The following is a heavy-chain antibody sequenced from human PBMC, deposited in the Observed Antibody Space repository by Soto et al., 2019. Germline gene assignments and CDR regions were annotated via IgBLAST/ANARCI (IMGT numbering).Heavy chain of an antibody. Sequence: ASVKVSCKASGYTFTGYAMHWVRQAPGQRLEWMGWINAGNGNTKYSQKFQGRVTITRDTSASTAYMELSSLRSEDTAAYYCARAVAVAADFDYWGRGTLVTVSS. CDR2: INAGNGNT. CDR3: ARAVAVAADFDY. V-gene: IGHV1-3*01. CDR1: GYTFTGYA. J-gene: IGHJ4*02. D-gene: IGHD6-19*01.